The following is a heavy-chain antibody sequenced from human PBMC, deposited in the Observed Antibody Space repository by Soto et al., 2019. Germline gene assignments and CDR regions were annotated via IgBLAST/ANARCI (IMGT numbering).Heavy chain of an antibody. D-gene: IGHD2-21*01. V-gene: IGHV2-5*02. CDR3: EHRREYCGTYTCFSAFDV. CDR1: GFSVSTSGVA. J-gene: IGHJ3*01. Sequence: QITLKASGPALVKPTQPLTLTCTVSGFSVSTSGVAVGWIRQPPGKDLEWLALFHWDDDTRSSPSLKSRLIDTHDTSKNQVVLTMSNMGPVDTATYYCEHRREYCGTYTCFSAFDVWGQGAMVTVSS. CDR2: FHWDDDT.